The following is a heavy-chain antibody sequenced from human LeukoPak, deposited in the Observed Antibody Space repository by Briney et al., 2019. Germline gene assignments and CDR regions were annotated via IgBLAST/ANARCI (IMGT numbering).Heavy chain of an antibody. CDR2: INHSGST. CDR3: ARGRGGYYGSGSYYWASGYFDY. CDR1: GFTFSSYA. D-gene: IGHD3-10*01. Sequence: GSLRLSCAASGFTFSSYAMSWVRQAPGKGLEWIGEINHSGSTNYNPSLKSRVTISVDTSKNQFSLKLSSVTAADTAVYYCARGRGGYYGSGSYYWASGYFDYWGQGTLVTVSS. V-gene: IGHV4-34*01. J-gene: IGHJ4*02.